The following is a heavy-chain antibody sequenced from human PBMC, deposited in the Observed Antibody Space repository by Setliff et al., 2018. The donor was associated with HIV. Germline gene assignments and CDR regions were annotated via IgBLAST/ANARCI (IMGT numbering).Heavy chain of an antibody. CDR2: IYHSGFT. CDR1: GYSISSGYY. CDR3: ARVGAGGAFDI. D-gene: IGHD3-16*01. V-gene: IGHV4-38-2*02. Sequence: SETLSLTCTVSGYSISSGYYWGWIRLPPGKGLEWIGDIYHSGFTDYNPSLKSRVTISVDTSKNQFSLKLSSVTAADTAVYYCARVGAGGAFDIWGQGTMVTVSS. J-gene: IGHJ3*02.